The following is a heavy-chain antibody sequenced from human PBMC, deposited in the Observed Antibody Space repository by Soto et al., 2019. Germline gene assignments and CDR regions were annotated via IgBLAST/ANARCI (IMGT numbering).Heavy chain of an antibody. D-gene: IGHD1-26*01. CDR2: IIPVSGTT. V-gene: IGHV1-69*01. Sequence: QVQLVQSGAEVKKPGSSVKVSCKAIGGAISSYAISWVRQAPGQGLEWMGGIIPVSGTTTYAQKFQARVTITADESTTSAYMELSSLRSEDTAVYYCARGPAVDVGPTYFDHWGQGTPVTVSP. CDR3: ARGPAVDVGPTYFDH. CDR1: GGAISSYA. J-gene: IGHJ4*02.